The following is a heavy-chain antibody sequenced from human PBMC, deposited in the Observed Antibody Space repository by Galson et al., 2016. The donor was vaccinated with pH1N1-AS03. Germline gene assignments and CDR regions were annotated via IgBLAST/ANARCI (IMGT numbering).Heavy chain of an antibody. D-gene: IGHD1/OR15-1a*01. CDR2: ISSDGDT. J-gene: IGHJ6*02. V-gene: IGHV3-64*02. CDR3: AREAEQYYYALDV. CDR1: GFTFSSYS. Sequence: SLRLSCAASGFTFSSYSIHWVRQAPGKGLEYVSAISSDGDTYYTDSVKGRFTISRDKSKNTVYLQMGSLRPEDVAVYYCAREAEQYYYALDVWVQGTTVTVSS.